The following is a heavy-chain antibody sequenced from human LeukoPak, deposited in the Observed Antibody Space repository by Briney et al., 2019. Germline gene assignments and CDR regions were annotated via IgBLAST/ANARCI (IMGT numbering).Heavy chain of an antibody. CDR3: ARSWVYDSSGYYVGHDAFDI. Sequence: PGGSLRLSCAASGFTFDDYGMSWVRQAPGKGLEWVSGINWNGGSTGYADSVKGRFTISRDNAKNSLYLQMNSLRAEDTALYYCARSWVYDSSGYYVGHDAFDIWGQGTMVTVSS. J-gene: IGHJ3*02. CDR1: GFTFDDYG. V-gene: IGHV3-20*04. CDR2: INWNGGST. D-gene: IGHD3-22*01.